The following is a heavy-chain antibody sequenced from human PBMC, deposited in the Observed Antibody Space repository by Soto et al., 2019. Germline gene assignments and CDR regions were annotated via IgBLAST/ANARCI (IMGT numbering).Heavy chain of an antibody. D-gene: IGHD3-3*01. J-gene: IGHJ6*04. CDR1: GFTFSSYS. CDR2: ISSSSSYI. Sequence: GGSLRLSCAASGFTFSSYSMNWVRQAPGKGLEWVSSISSSSSYIYYADSVKGRFAISRYNAKDSVYLQMNSLRAEDTAVYYGARISGVSGMVIFPYSYYGMAVGGKGTTVTVSP. V-gene: IGHV3-21*01. CDR3: ARISGVSGMVIFPYSYYGMAV.